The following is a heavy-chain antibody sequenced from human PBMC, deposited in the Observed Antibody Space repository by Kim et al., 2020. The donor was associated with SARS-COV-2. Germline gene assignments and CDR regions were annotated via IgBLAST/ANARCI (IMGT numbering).Heavy chain of an antibody. Sequence: SGSTNYNTALKSRVTIAVDTSKNQFSLKLSSVTAADTAVYYWARDWYFDLWGRGTLVTVSP. CDR3: ARDWYFDL. CDR2: SGST. J-gene: IGHJ2*01. V-gene: IGHV4-59*01.